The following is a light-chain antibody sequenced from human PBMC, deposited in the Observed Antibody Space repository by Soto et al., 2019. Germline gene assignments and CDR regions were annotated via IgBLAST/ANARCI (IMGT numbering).Light chain of an antibody. CDR2: DAY. CDR3: QHRSNWLGT. V-gene: IGKV3-11*01. CDR1: QGVGSF. Sequence: EIVLTQSPATLSLSPGERATLSCRASQGVGSFLAWYQQKSVQTPRLLIYDAYKRAPGIPARFSGSGSGTDFTLNTSSLEPEDFAVYYCQHRSNWLGTFGPGTKVDIK. J-gene: IGKJ3*01.